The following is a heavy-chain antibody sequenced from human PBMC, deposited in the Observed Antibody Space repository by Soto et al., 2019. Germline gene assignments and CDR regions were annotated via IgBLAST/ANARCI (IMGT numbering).Heavy chain of an antibody. D-gene: IGHD1-26*01. Sequence: SETLSLTCSVSGGSIIRSFWGWIRQPPGKGLEYIGYISDSGVTDYDPSLKSRVTISVDTSKNQFSLKLSSVTAADTAVYYCARGVGFSPPYYYYMDVWGKGTTVTVSS. CDR1: GGSIIRSF. CDR3: ARGVGFSPPYYYYMDV. J-gene: IGHJ6*03. CDR2: ISDSGVT. V-gene: IGHV4-59*01.